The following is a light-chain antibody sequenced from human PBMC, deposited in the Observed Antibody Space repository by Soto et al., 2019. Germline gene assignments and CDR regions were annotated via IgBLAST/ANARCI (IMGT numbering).Light chain of an antibody. V-gene: IGLV2-11*01. J-gene: IGLJ3*02. CDR2: DVT. Sequence: QSVLTQPHSLSGSPGQSVTISCTGTNSDVGGFNFVSWYQQHPGKAPKLMIYDVTKRPSGVPDRFSGSKSGSTASLTISGLQAEDEADYYCHAYDRSLSGSVFGGGTKLTVL. CDR1: NSDVGGFNF. CDR3: HAYDRSLSGSV.